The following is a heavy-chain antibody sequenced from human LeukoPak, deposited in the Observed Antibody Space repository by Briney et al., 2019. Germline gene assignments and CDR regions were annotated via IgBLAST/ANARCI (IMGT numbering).Heavy chain of an antibody. CDR3: ARGGLGIQASFDY. CDR1: GYTFTNYY. Sequence: GASVKVSCKASGYTFTNYYLHWVRQAPGQGLGWMGIINPRGGTTTYAQKFQGRLTVTRDTSTSTVYMELSSLRPEDTAMYYCARGGLGIQASFDYWGQGTLVTVSS. D-gene: IGHD7-27*01. V-gene: IGHV1-46*01. CDR2: INPRGGTT. J-gene: IGHJ4*02.